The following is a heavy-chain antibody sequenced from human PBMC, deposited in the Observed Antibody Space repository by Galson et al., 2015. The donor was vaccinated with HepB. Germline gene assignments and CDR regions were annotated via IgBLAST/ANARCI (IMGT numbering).Heavy chain of an antibody. Sequence: SLRLSCAASGFTFSSYGMHWVRQAPGKGLEWVAVIWYDGSNKYYADSVKGRFTISRDNSKNTLYLQMNSLRAEDTAVYYCASKDPLYWYFDLWGRGTLVTVSS. J-gene: IGHJ2*01. CDR1: GFTFSSYG. CDR2: IWYDGSNK. CDR3: ASKDPLYWYFDL. V-gene: IGHV3-33*01.